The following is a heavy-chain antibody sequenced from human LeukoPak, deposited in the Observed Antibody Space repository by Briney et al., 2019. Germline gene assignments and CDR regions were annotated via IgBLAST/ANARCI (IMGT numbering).Heavy chain of an antibody. D-gene: IGHD3-22*01. Sequence: PSETLSLTCTVSGGSISSSRYYWGWIRQPPGKGLEWIGRFDKSGSTSYNPSLRSRVTISVDTSKNQFSLNLISVTAADTAVYYCATHPYSSENYNYNMDVWGQGTTVTVSS. CDR2: FDKSGST. CDR1: GGSISSSRYY. V-gene: IGHV4-39*01. J-gene: IGHJ6*02. CDR3: ATHPYSSENYNYNMDV.